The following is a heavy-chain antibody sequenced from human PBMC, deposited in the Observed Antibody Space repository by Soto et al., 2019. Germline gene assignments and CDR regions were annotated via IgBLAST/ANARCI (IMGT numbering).Heavy chain of an antibody. Sequence: PSETLSLTCVVSGGSVTSGGHSWSWIRQAPGKGLEWVGSIYQSKSAYYNPSLRSRVAISVDRSNNQVSLRMTSVTAADTAIYYCVRGDTRLGELSHDYWGQGTLVTVSS. V-gene: IGHV4-30-2*01. CDR2: IYQSKSA. CDR1: GGSVTSGGHS. CDR3: VRGDTRLGELSHDY. J-gene: IGHJ4*02. D-gene: IGHD3-16*02.